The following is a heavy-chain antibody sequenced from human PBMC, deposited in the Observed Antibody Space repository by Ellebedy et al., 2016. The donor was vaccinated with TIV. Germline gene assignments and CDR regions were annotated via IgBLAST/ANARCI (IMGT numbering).Heavy chain of an antibody. J-gene: IGHJ4*02. D-gene: IGHD3-10*01. CDR2: MSTDDGSST. CDR3: ARDTRSLDS. CDR1: GVILSNYV. Sequence: GESLKISXAASGVILSNYVMHWVRQAPGKGLVWVSRMSTDDGSSTAYADSVKGRFAMSRDNAKNTLYLQMNSLRAEDTAVYYCARDTRSLDSWGQGTLVTVSS. V-gene: IGHV3-74*01.